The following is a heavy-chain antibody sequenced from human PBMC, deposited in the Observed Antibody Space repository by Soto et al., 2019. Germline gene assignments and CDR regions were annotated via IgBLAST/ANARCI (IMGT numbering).Heavy chain of an antibody. V-gene: IGHV3-30*04. CDR3: ARQDHSGSGWFDT. J-gene: IGHJ5*02. CDR1: GFILSSFA. D-gene: IGHD3-22*01. Sequence: GGSLRLSCAASGFILSSFAIHWVRQAPGKGLEWAAVISYDGRKKYYADSMKGRLTISRDNSKNTLYLQMNSLSADDTAVYYCARQDHSGSGWFDTWGQGTLVTVSS. CDR2: ISYDGRKK.